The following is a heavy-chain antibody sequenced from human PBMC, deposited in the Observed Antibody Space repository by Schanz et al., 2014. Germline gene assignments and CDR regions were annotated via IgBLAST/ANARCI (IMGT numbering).Heavy chain of an antibody. CDR1: GFTFSSYG. D-gene: IGHD5-18*01. CDR2: ISYDGSNK. Sequence: LVESGGGVVQPGRSLRLSCAASGFTFSSYGMHWVRQVPGKGLEWVAVISYDGSNKYYADSVKGRFTISRDNSKNTLSLQMNSLRAEDTAVYYCAREEGYGYGPGAFDIWGQGTMVTVSS. J-gene: IGHJ3*02. V-gene: IGHV3-30*19. CDR3: AREEGYGYGPGAFDI.